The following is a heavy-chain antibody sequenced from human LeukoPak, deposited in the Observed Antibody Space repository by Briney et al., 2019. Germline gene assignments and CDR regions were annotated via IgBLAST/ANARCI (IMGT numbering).Heavy chain of an antibody. D-gene: IGHD3-10*01. J-gene: IGHJ4*02. V-gene: IGHV3-23*01. CDR3: AAVRGVMSYFDY. Sequence: GGSLRLSCAASGFTFSSYAMSWVRQAPGKGLEWVSAFSGSGGSTYYADSVRGRFTISRDNSKNTLYLQMTSLRAEDPAVYYCAAVRGVMSYFDYWGQGTLVTVSS. CDR1: GFTFSSYA. CDR2: FSGSGGST.